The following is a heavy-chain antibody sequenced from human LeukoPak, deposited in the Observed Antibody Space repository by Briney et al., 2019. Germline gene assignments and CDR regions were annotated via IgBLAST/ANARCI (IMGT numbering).Heavy chain of an antibody. CDR2: ISYDGSNK. V-gene: IGHV3-30-3*01. D-gene: IGHD6-13*01. CDR3: ARDEAAAGPYYYYMDV. Sequence: SGGSLRLSCAASGFTFSSYAMHWVRQAPGKGLEWVAVISYDGSNKYYADSVKGRFTISRDNSKNTLYLQMNSLRAEDTAVYYCARDEAAAGPYYYYMDVWGKGTTVTVSS. CDR1: GFTFSSYA. J-gene: IGHJ6*03.